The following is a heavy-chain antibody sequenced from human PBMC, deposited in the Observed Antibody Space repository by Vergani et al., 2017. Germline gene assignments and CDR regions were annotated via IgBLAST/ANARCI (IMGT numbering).Heavy chain of an antibody. CDR3: ARGTYLPVVVGGVDYYYGMDV. J-gene: IGHJ6*01. Sequence: QVQLVQSGAEVKKPGASVKVSCKASGYTFTSYGISWVRQAPGQGLEWMGWISAYNGNTNYAQKLQGKVTMTTDTSTSTAYMELRSLGSDDTAVDYCARGTYLPVVVGGVDYYYGMDVWGQGTTVTVSS. V-gene: IGHV1-18*01. CDR1: GYTFTSYG. CDR2: ISAYNGNT. D-gene: IGHD2-15*01.